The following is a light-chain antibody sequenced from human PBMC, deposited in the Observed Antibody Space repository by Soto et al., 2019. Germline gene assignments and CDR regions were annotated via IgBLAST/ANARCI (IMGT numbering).Light chain of an antibody. CDR2: KAS. CDR1: QSVSGW. J-gene: IGKJ4*01. V-gene: IGKV1-5*03. CDR3: QQYDSYPLT. Sequence: DIQMTQSPSTLSASVGDRVIITCRASQSVSGWLVWYQQRPGKAPNLLIYKASTLKTGVPLRFSGSGSGTEFTLTISTLQPDDFATYYCQQYDSYPLTFGGGTKVEIK.